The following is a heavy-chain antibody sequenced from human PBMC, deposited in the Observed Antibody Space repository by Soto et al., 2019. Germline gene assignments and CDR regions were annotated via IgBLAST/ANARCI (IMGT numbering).Heavy chain of an antibody. CDR3: AREEAHGDYNWFDP. D-gene: IGHD4-17*01. J-gene: IGHJ5*02. CDR1: GFTFSSYG. V-gene: IGHV3-33*01. CDR2: IWYDGSNK. Sequence: GGSLRLSCAASGFTFSSYGMHWVRQAPGKGLEWVPVIWYDGSNKYYADSVKGRFTISRDNSKNTLYLQMNSLRAEDTAVYYCAREEAHGDYNWFDPWGQGTLVTVSS.